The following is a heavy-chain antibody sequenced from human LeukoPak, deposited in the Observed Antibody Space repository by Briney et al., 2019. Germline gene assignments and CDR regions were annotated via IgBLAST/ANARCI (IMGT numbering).Heavy chain of an antibody. CDR1: GYTFTSYD. J-gene: IGHJ4*02. Sequence: ASVKVSCKASGYTFTSYDINWVRQATGQGLEWMGWMNPNSGNTGYAQKFQGRVTMTRNTSISTAYMELSSLRSEDTAVYYSARLRKSRITIFGVVPYFYTFFDYWGQGTLVTVSS. D-gene: IGHD3-3*01. CDR3: ARLRKSRITIFGVVPYFYTFFDY. V-gene: IGHV1-8*01. CDR2: MNPNSGNT.